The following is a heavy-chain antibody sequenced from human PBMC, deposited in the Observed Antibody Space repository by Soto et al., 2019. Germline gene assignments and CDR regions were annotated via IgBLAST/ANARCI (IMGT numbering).Heavy chain of an antibody. CDR1: GYTFTSYA. V-gene: IGHV1-3*01. CDR2: INAGNGNT. CDR3: ARDLGGWTDY. J-gene: IGHJ4*02. D-gene: IGHD6-19*01. Sequence: QVQLVQSGAEVKKPGASVKVSCKASGYTFTSYAMHWVRQAPGQRLEWMEWINAGNGNTKYSQKFQGRVTITRDTSASTAYMELSSLRSQDTTVYYCARDLGGWTDYWGQGTLVTVSS.